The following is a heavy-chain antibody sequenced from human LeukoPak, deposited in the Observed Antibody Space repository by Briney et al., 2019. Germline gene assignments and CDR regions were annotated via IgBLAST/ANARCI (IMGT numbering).Heavy chain of an antibody. CDR1: GYTFTGYD. V-gene: IGHV1-18*01. D-gene: IGHD2/OR15-2a*01. J-gene: IGHJ3*02. CDR2: ISPYNGNT. Sequence: ASVKVSCKASGYTFTGYDIIWVRQAPGQGLEWMGWISPYNGNTNSAQKLQGRVTMTTDTSTSTAYMELRSLRSDDTAIYYCARDRVRRNTTGGAFDMWGQGTMVTVSS. CDR3: ARDRVRRNTTGGAFDM.